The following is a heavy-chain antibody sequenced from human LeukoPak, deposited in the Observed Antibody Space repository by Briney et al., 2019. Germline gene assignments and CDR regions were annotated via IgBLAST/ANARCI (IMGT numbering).Heavy chain of an antibody. V-gene: IGHV3-11*04. Sequence: GGSLRLSCAASGFTFSDYYMSWIRQAPGKGLEWVSYISSSGSTIYYADSVKGRFTISRDNAKNSLYLQMNSLRAEDTAVYYCASYCSSTGCYTGPLDAFDIWGQGTMVTVSS. J-gene: IGHJ3*02. CDR2: ISSSGSTI. CDR1: GFTFSDYY. D-gene: IGHD2-2*02. CDR3: ASYCSSTGCYTGPLDAFDI.